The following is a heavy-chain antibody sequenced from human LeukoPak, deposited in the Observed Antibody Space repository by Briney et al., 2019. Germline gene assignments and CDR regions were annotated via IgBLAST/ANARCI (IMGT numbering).Heavy chain of an antibody. CDR3: ARGGEMGATRNFDY. D-gene: IGHD1-26*01. CDR2: ISSSSSYI. Sequence: GGSLRLSCAASGFTFSSYSMNWVRQAPGKGLEWVSSISSSSSYIYYADSVKGRFTISRDNAKNTLYLQMNSLRAEDTAVYYCARGGEMGATRNFDYWGQGTLVTVSS. J-gene: IGHJ4*02. CDR1: GFTFSSYS. V-gene: IGHV3-21*01.